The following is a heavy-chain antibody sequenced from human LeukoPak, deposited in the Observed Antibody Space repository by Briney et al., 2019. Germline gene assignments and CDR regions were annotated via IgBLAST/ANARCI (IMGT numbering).Heavy chain of an antibody. CDR3: ARGPSTGGGNWYFDL. V-gene: IGHV4-4*07. CDR2: IYSSENT. J-gene: IGHJ2*01. CDR1: GCSISNWY. Sequence: SETLSLTCTVSGCSISNWYWSWIRQPAGKGLEWIGRIYSSENTNYNPSLKSRVAMSVDTSKNQFSLKLSSVTAADTAVYFCARGPSTGGGNWYFDLWGRGTLVTVSS. D-gene: IGHD3-16*01.